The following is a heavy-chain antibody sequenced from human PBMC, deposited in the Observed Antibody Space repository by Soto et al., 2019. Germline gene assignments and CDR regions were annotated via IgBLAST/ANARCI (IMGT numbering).Heavy chain of an antibody. Sequence: EVQLVESGGGLVKPGGSLRLSCAASGFTFSNAWMNWVRQAPGKGLEWVGRIKSKTDGGTTDYTAPVKGRFTISRDDSKNTLYLQMNSLKTEDTAVYYCTTQLDRYLRGDYWGQGSLVTVAS. CDR3: TTQLDRYLRGDY. CDR2: IKSKTDGGTT. J-gene: IGHJ4*02. V-gene: IGHV3-15*07. CDR1: GFTFSNAW. D-gene: IGHD1-1*01.